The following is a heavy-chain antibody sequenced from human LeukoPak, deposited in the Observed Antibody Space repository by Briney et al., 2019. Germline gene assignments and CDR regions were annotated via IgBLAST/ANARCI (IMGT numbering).Heavy chain of an antibody. V-gene: IGHV3-23*01. Sequence: GGSLRLSCAASGFTFSSYAMSWVRQAPGKGLEWVSAISGSGGSTYYADSVKGRFTISRDNSKNTLYLQMNSLRAEDTAVYYCAKVGYDFWSGIIDYWGQGTLVTVSS. CDR2: ISGSGGST. CDR3: AKVGYDFWSGIIDY. J-gene: IGHJ4*02. CDR1: GFTFSSYA. D-gene: IGHD3-3*01.